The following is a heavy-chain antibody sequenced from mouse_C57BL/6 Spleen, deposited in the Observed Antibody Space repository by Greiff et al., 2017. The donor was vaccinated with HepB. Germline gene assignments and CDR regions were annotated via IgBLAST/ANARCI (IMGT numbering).Heavy chain of an antibody. D-gene: IGHD1-1*01. CDR1: GFNIKNTY. CDR2: IDPANGNT. Sequence: VQLQQSVAELVRPGASVKLSCTASGFNIKNTYMHWVKQRPEQGLEWIGRIDPANGNTKYAAKFQGKATITADTSSNTAYLQLSSLTSEDTAIYYCARDYGSSYVSFAYWGQGTLVTVSA. J-gene: IGHJ3*01. CDR3: ARDYGSSYVSFAY. V-gene: IGHV14-3*01.